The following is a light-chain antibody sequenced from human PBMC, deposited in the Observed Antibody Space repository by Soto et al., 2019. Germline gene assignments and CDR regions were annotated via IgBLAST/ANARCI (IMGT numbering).Light chain of an antibody. CDR1: SGHSSYA. V-gene: IGLV4-69*01. Sequence: QLVLTQSPSASASLGASVKLTCTLNSGHSSYAIAWHQQQPEKGPRYLMKVSSDGSHSKGDGIPDRFSGSSSGAERYLTISSLRSEDEADYYCQTWDTGIGVFGGGTQLTVL. CDR2: VSSDGSH. J-gene: IGLJ2*01. CDR3: QTWDTGIGV.